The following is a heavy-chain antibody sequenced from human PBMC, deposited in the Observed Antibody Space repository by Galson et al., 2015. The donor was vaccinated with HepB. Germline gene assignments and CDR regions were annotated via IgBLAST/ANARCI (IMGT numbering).Heavy chain of an antibody. CDR2: IRSKAYGGTT. CDR1: GFTFGDYA. J-gene: IGHJ4*02. V-gene: IGHV3-49*03. CDR3: TSASYSSGWYDVGASWEWGFDY. D-gene: IGHD6-19*01. Sequence: SLRLSCAASGFTFGDYAVSWFRQAPGKGLEWVGFIRSKAYGGTTEYAASVKGRFTISRDDSKSIAYLQMNSLKTEDTAVYYCTSASYSSGWYDVGASWEWGFDYWGQGTLVTVSS.